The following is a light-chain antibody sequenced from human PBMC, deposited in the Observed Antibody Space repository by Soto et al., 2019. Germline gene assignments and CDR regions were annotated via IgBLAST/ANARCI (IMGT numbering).Light chain of an antibody. V-gene: IGKV1-17*01. Sequence: DIQMTQSPSSLPASVGDRVTITCRASQDIRNALGWYQQKPGKAPKRLIYAADSWQSGFPSQFRGSGAGTEFTPTSSRQQPEYLASYYGLQHNRHPHTVGQEKNLDI. CDR3: LQHNRHPHT. J-gene: IGKJ2*01. CDR2: AAD. CDR1: QDIRNA.